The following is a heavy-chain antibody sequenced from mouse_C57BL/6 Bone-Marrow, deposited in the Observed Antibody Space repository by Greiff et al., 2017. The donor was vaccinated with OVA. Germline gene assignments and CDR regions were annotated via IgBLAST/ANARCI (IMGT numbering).Heavy chain of an antibody. Sequence: DVMLVESGGGLVKPGGSLKLSCAASGFTFSSYAMSWVRQTPEKRLEWVATISDGGSYTYYPDNVKGRFTISRDNAKNNLYLQMSHLKSEDTAMYYCARYGYLYWYFDVWGTGTTVTVSS. CDR3: ARYGYLYWYFDV. D-gene: IGHD2-2*01. CDR2: ISDGGSYT. V-gene: IGHV5-4*03. J-gene: IGHJ1*03. CDR1: GFTFSSYA.